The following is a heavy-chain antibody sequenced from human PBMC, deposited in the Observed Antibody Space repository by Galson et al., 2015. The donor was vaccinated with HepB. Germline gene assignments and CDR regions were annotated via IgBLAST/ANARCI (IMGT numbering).Heavy chain of an antibody. CDR1: GFTFDDYG. J-gene: IGHJ4*02. V-gene: IGHV3-20*04. D-gene: IGHD3-10*01. CDR2: INWNGGST. CDR3: ARDDTRIWFGEFPRGFFDY. Sequence: SLRLSCAASGFTFDDYGMSWVRQAPGKGLEWVSGINWNGGSTGYADSVKGRFTISRDNAKNSLYLQMNSLRAEDTALYYCARDDTRIWFGEFPRGFFDYWGQGTLVTVSS.